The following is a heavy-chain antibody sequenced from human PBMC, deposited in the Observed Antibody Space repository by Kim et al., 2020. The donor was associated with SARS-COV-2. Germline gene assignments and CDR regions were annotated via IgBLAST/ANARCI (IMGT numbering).Heavy chain of an antibody. D-gene: IGHD6-19*01. J-gene: IGHJ6*02. CDR3: ARTNSSGWIYYYYGMDV. V-gene: IGHV4-39*01. Sequence: LKSRVTISVDTAKNQFSLKLSSVTAADTAVYYCARTNSSGWIYYYYGMDVWGQGTTVTVSS.